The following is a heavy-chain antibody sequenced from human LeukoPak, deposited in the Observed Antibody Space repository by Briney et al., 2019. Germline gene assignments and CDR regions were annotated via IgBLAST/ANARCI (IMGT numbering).Heavy chain of an antibody. CDR3: ARDSGYDSWFDP. V-gene: IGHV4-59*01. J-gene: IGHJ5*02. Sequence: PSETLSLTCTVSGGSISSYYWSWIRQPQGKGLEWIGYIYYSGSTNYNPSLKSRVTISVDTSKNQFSLKLSSVTAADTAVYNCARDSGYDSWFDPWGQGTLVTVSS. D-gene: IGHD3-22*01. CDR1: GGSISSYY. CDR2: IYYSGST.